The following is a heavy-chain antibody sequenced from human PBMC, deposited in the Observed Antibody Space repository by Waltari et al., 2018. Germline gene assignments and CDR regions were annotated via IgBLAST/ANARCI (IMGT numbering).Heavy chain of an antibody. D-gene: IGHD1-26*01. CDR1: GLPFSTFW. J-gene: IGHJ5*02. V-gene: IGHV3-74*01. CDR2: MNGDGGST. CDR3: ASDVHSGRYGWFDP. Sequence: EVQLVESGGGLVHPGGSLRLSCEASGLPFSTFWVHWVRQVPGKGLVGVARMNGDGGSTSYADSVKGRSTSSRDNAKNTVYLQMNSLRVEDTAVYHCASDVHSGRYGWFDPWGQGTLVTVSS.